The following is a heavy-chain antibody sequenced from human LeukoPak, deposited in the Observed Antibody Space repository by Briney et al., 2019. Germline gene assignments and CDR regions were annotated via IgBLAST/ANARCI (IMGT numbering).Heavy chain of an antibody. CDR2: MNPNSGNT. CDR1: GYTFTSYD. J-gene: IGHJ5*02. V-gene: IGHV1-8*01. Sequence: ASVTVSCKASGYTFTSYDINWVRQAPGQGLEWMGWMNPNSGNTGYAQKFQGRVTMTRNTSITTAYMELSSLRSDDTAVYYCARGAVAVAGNWFDPWGQGTLVTVSS. D-gene: IGHD6-19*01. CDR3: ARGAVAVAGNWFDP.